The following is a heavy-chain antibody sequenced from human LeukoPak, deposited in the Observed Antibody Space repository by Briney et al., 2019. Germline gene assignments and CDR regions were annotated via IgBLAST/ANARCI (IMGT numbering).Heavy chain of an antibody. CDR2: VYYTGST. D-gene: IGHD3-10*01. CDR3: ARHRGRYYDSGSYYYFDY. J-gene: IGHJ4*02. V-gene: IGHV4-39*02. Sequence: SETLSLTCTVSGGSISSSGYYWGWIRQPPGKGLEWVGSVYYTGSTFYNPSLKSRVTTSVDTSKNHFSLDLSSVTAADTAVYYCARHRGRYYDSGSYYYFDYWGQGTLVTVSS. CDR1: GGSISSSGYY.